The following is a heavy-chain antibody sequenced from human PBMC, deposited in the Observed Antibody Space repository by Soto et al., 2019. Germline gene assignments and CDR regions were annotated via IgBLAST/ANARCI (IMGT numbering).Heavy chain of an antibody. CDR2: ISYDGSNK. J-gene: IGHJ6*02. CDR3: ARVRVDGAPYYYDYYGMDV. CDR1: GFTFSSYA. Sequence: GGSLRLSCAASGFTFSSYAMHWVRQAPGKGLEWVAVISYDGSNKYYADSVKGRFTISRDNSKNTLYLQMNSLRAEDTAVYYCARVRVDGAPYYYDYYGMDVWGQETTVTVSS. V-gene: IGHV3-30-3*01.